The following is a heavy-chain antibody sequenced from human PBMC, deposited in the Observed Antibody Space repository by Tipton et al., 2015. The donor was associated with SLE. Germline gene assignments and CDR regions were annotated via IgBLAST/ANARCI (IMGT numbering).Heavy chain of an antibody. V-gene: IGHV4-39*07. CDR1: GGSISSSSYH. Sequence: TLSLTCTVSGGSISSSSYHWGWIRQPPGKGLEWIGSIYYSGSTYYNPSLKSRVTISVDTSKNQFSLKLNSVTAADTAMYFCARSPGRLRSMDYWGQGTLVTVSS. CDR3: ARSPGRLRSMDY. CDR2: IYYSGST. D-gene: IGHD3-3*01. J-gene: IGHJ4*02.